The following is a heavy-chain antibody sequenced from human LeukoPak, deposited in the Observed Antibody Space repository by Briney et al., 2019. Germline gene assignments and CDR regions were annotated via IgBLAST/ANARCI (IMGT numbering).Heavy chain of an antibody. Sequence: ASVKVSCKASGYTFTTHYMHWVRQAPGQGLEWMGLINPSGGSTTYAQKFQGRVTMTRDTSTSTVYMELSSPRYEDTAVYYCAILVTGDYFDYWGQGTLVTVSS. J-gene: IGHJ4*02. CDR2: INPSGGST. V-gene: IGHV1-46*01. D-gene: IGHD3-16*02. CDR3: AILVTGDYFDY. CDR1: GYTFTTHY.